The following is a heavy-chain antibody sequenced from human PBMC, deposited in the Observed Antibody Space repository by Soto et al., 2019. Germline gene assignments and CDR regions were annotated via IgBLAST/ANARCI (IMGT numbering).Heavy chain of an antibody. J-gene: IGHJ4*02. Sequence: ASVKVSCKASGGTFSSYTISWVRQAPGQGLEWMGRIIPILGIANYAQKFQGRVTITADKSTSTAYMELSSLRSEDTAVYYSARSGTGGGYCYCLDYWGQGVQVTVSS. CDR3: ARSGTGGGYCYCLDY. CDR1: GGTFSSYT. CDR2: IIPILGIA. V-gene: IGHV1-69*02. D-gene: IGHD2-21*02.